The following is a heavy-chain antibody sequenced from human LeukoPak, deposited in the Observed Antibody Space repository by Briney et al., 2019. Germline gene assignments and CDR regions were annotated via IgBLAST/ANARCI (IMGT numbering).Heavy chain of an antibody. CDR3: ARGASSGSYWDMRAEYFRH. V-gene: IGHV4-4*07. J-gene: IGHJ1*01. CDR1: GVTISHYY. D-gene: IGHD3-10*01. CDR2: IYPSGST. Sequence: PSETLTLTCTVSGVTISHYYWSWIRQPAGKAMEWIGHIYPSGSTNYNPSLKRRVTISLDRSKNQLSLVLTSVTAADTAVYYCARGASSGSYWDMRAEYFRHWGQGTLVTVSS.